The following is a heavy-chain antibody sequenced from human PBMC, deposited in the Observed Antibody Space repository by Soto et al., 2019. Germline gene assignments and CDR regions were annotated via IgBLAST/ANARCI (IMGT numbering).Heavy chain of an antibody. J-gene: IGHJ4*02. CDR1: GFTFSNYW. D-gene: IGHD6-19*01. Sequence: RRLSCAASGFTFSNYWMSWVRQAPGKGLEWVANIKQHGSEKYYVDSVKGRFTISRDNAKNSLYLQINSLRAEDTAVYYCARDGLSSSCWLRGLDCWGQGILVTVSS. CDR3: ARDGLSSSCWLRGLDC. V-gene: IGHV3-7*01. CDR2: IKQHGSEK.